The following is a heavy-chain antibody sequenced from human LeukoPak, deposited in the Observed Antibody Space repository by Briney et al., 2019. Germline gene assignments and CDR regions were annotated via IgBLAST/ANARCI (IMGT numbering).Heavy chain of an antibody. CDR3: ARPRGWSSSAFDY. CDR1: GDSISSYY. J-gene: IGHJ4*02. D-gene: IGHD6-6*01. V-gene: IGHV4-59*08. Sequence: SETLSLTCTVSGDSISSYYWSWVRQPPGKGLEWIGYIYYSGSTYYNPSLTSRVTISVDTSKNQFSLKLSSVTAADTAVYYCARPRGWSSSAFDYWGQGTLVTVSS. CDR2: IYYSGST.